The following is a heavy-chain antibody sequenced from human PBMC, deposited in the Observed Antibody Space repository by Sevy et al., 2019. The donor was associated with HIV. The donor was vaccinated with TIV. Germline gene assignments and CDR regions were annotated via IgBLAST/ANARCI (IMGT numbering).Heavy chain of an antibody. V-gene: IGHV4-61*02. CDR1: GGSIRSGSYY. CDR2: IYTSGST. J-gene: IGHJ3*02. CDR3: ARDGLRDAFDI. Sequence: SETLSLTCTVSGGSIRSGSYYWSWIRQPAGKGREWIGRIYTSGSTNYNPSLKSRVTMSVDTSKNHFSMKLSSVTAADTAVYYCARDGLRDAFDIWGQGTLVTVSS.